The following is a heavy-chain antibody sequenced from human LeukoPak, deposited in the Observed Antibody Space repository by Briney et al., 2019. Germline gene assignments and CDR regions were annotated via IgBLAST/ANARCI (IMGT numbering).Heavy chain of an antibody. J-gene: IGHJ6*03. CDR3: AKEKQQLVRGGYYYYMDV. CDR2: IYSGGST. Sequence: GGSLRLSCAASGFTVSSNYMSWVRQAPGKGLEWVSVIYSGGSTYYADSVKGRFTISRDNSKNTLYLQMNSLRAEDTAVYYCAKEKQQLVRGGYYYYMDVWGKGTTVTISS. D-gene: IGHD6-13*01. V-gene: IGHV3-53*05. CDR1: GFTVSSNY.